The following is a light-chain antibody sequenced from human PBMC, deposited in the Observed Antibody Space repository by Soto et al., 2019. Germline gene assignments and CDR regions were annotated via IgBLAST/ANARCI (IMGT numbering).Light chain of an antibody. V-gene: IGLV2-8*01. CDR2: EVV. J-gene: IGLJ1*01. Sequence: QSALTQPPSASGSRGQSVTISCSGTKNDIGVYDFVSWYQHHPGKAPRLIIYEVVQRPSGVPDRFSGSKSGNTASLTVSGLQAADEAVYFCKSYAGSNTYVFGSGTKLTVL. CDR1: KNDIGVYDF. CDR3: KSYAGSNTYV.